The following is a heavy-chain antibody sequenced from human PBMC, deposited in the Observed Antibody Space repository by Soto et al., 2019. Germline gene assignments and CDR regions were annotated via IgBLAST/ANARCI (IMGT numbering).Heavy chain of an antibody. D-gene: IGHD1-26*01. Sequence: SETLSLTCAVYGGSFSGYYWSWIRQPPGKGLEWIGEINHSGSTNYNPSLKSRATISVDTSKNQFSLKLSSVTAADTAVYYCARGFTSGSWEFEFDYWGQGTLVTVSS. CDR3: ARGFTSGSWEFEFDY. CDR2: INHSGST. J-gene: IGHJ4*02. CDR1: GGSFSGYY. V-gene: IGHV4-34*01.